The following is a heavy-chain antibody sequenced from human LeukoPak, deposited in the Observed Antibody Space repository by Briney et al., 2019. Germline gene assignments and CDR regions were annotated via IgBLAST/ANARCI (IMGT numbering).Heavy chain of an antibody. CDR2: ISSSSSYT. J-gene: IGHJ4*02. Sequence: GGSLRLSCAASGFTFSSYSMNWVRQAPGKGLEWVSCISSSSSYTYYADSVKGRFTISRDNAKNSLYLQMNSLRAEDTAVYYCARDRLHYDSLTGYPADWGQGTLVTVSS. D-gene: IGHD3-9*01. CDR3: ARDRLHYDSLTGYPAD. V-gene: IGHV3-21*01. CDR1: GFTFSSYS.